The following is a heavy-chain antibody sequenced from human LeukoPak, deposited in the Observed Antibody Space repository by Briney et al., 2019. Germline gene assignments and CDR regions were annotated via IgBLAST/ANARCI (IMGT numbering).Heavy chain of an antibody. CDR3: SKEEVGATGDYFDY. V-gene: IGHV3-23*01. D-gene: IGHD1-26*01. J-gene: IGHJ4*02. Sequence: GGSLRLSCAASGFTFIINTISWFRQSPGKGLEWVSALSGSGGSTYYGDAVKGRFTISRDNSKNTLYLQMNRLRAEDTAVYYCSKEEVGATGDYFDYWGQGTQVTVSA. CDR1: GFTFIINT. CDR2: LSGSGGST.